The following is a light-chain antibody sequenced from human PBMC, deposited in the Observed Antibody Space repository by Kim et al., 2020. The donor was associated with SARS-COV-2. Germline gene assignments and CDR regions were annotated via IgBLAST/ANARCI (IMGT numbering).Light chain of an antibody. V-gene: IGLV1-47*01. CDR1: TSNIGTYH. CDR3: ATWDDSLGGVL. J-gene: IGLJ7*01. CDR2: STN. Sequence: GQGFTISCSGSTSNIGTYHISWDQQLPGTAPKLLIFSTNQRPSGVADRFSGSKSGTSASLAISGLQSEDEAHYYCATWDDSLGGVLFGGGTQLTVL.